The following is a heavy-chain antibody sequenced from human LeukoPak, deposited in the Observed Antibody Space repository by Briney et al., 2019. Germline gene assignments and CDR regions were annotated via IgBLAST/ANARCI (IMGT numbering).Heavy chain of an antibody. CDR1: GFTFSSYE. J-gene: IGHJ3*02. V-gene: IGHV3-48*03. D-gene: IGHD3-16*02. Sequence: GGSLRLSCAASGFTFSSYELNWVRQAPGKGLEWVSYISDTGSTIYYADSVEGRFTISRDNAKNSLYLQMNSLRAEDTAVYYCARDRVTEYYDYVWGSYRYTGDAFDIWGQGTMVTVSS. CDR3: ARDRVTEYYDYVWGSYRYTGDAFDI. CDR2: ISDTGSTI.